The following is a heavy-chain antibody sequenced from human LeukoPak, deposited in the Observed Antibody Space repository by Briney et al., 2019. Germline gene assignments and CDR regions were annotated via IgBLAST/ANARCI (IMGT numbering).Heavy chain of an antibody. Sequence: GGSLRLSCAASGFAASGFTFSTFGMHWVRQAPGKGLEWVTFIRYDGSNKYYADSVKGRFTISRDDSKNTLYLQMNSLRAEDTAVYYCAKGPVAGRLNYFQHWGQGTLVTVSS. CDR3: AKGPVAGRLNYFQH. D-gene: IGHD6-19*01. V-gene: IGHV3-30*02. CDR2: IRYDGSNK. J-gene: IGHJ1*01. CDR1: GFTFSTFG.